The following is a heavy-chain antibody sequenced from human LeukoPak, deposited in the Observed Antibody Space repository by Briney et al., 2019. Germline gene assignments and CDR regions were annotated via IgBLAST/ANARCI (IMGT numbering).Heavy chain of an antibody. CDR1: GFTFSSYS. CDR2: ISSSSSYI. V-gene: IGHV3-21*01. CDR3: ASDTYSSYDY. D-gene: IGHD6-6*01. Sequence: GGSLRLSCAASGFTFSSYSMNWVRQAPGKGLEWVSSISSSSSYIYYAESVKGRFTISRDNAKNSLYLQMNSLRAEDTAVYYCASDTYSSYDYWGQGTLVAVSS. J-gene: IGHJ4*02.